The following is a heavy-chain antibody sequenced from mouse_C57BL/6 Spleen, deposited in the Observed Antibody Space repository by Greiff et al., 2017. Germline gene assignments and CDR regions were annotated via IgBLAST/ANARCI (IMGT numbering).Heavy chain of an antibody. CDR1: GYTFTSYW. CDR3: ARGGGCAY. CDR2: IHPNSGST. Sequence: VQLQQPGAELVKPGASVKLSCTASGYTFTSYWMHWVKQRPGQGLEWIGMIHPNSGSTNYNEKFKGKATLTVDKSSSTAYMQLSSLTSEDAAVXYCARGGGCAYWGQGTLVTVSA. J-gene: IGHJ3*01. V-gene: IGHV1-64*01.